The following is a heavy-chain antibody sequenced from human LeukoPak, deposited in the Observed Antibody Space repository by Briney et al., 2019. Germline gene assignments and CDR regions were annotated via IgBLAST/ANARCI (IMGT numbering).Heavy chain of an antibody. V-gene: IGHV3-30*04. D-gene: IGHD3-22*01. Sequence: GGSLRLSCAASGFTFSSYAMHWVRQAPGKGLEWVAVISYDGSNKYYADSVKGRFTISRDNSKNTLYLQMNSLRAEDTAVYYCARTGEYYYDSSGYGFDYWGQGTLVTVSS. J-gene: IGHJ4*02. CDR1: GFTFSSYA. CDR3: ARTGEYYYDSSGYGFDY. CDR2: ISYDGSNK.